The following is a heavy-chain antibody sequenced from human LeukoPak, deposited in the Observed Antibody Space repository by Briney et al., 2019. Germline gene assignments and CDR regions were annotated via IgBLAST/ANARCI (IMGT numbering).Heavy chain of an antibody. CDR1: GFTFTSSA. Sequence: SVKVSCKASGFTFTSSAVQWVRQARGQRLEWIGWIVVGSGNTNYAQKSQERVTITRDMSTSTAYMELSSLRSEDTAVYYCAADDVQRGSYPNWFDPWGQGTLVTVSS. V-gene: IGHV1-58*01. D-gene: IGHD1-26*01. CDR2: IVVGSGNT. CDR3: AADDVQRGSYPNWFDP. J-gene: IGHJ5*02.